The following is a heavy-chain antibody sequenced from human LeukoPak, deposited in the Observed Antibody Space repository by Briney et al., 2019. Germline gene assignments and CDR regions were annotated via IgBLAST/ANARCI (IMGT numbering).Heavy chain of an antibody. J-gene: IGHJ4*02. Sequence: SETLSLTCTVSGGSISSYYWSWIRLPPGKGLEWIGYIYYSGSTNYNPSLKSRVTISVDTSKNQFSLKLSSVTAADTAVYYCARIGHEDYYFDYWGQGTLVTVSS. CDR3: ARIGHEDYYFDY. CDR2: IYYSGST. CDR1: GGSISSYY. V-gene: IGHV4-59*01.